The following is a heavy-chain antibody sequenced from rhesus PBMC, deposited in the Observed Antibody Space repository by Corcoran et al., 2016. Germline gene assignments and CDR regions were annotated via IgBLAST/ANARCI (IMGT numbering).Heavy chain of an antibody. J-gene: IGHJ5-2*02. Sequence: QVQLQESGPGLVKPSENLSLTCPVSGGSLSGGYSWSLIRQPPGKGLEWMGYIYGCSGSTNYNTSLKNRVTISKDTSKNQFSLTLSSVTAADTAVYYCARPLHSSGWSYDVSLDVWGRGVLVTVSS. CDR2: IYGCSGST. CDR1: GGSLSGGYS. CDR3: ARPLHSSGWSYDVSLDV. D-gene: IGHD6S26*01. V-gene: IGHV4-76*01.